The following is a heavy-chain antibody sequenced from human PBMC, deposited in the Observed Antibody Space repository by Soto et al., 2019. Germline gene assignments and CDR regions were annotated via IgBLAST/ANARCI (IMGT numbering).Heavy chain of an antibody. CDR3: ATHSRLRPRDYYYGMDV. J-gene: IGHJ6*02. CDR2: IIPIFGTA. Sequence: QVQLVQSGAEVKKPGSSVKVSCKASGGTFSSYAISWVRQDPGQGLEWMGGIIPIFGTANYAQKFQGRVTITANESTSTAYLELSSLRSEDTAVYYCATHSRLRPRDYYYGMDVWGQGTTVTVSS. V-gene: IGHV1-69*01. D-gene: IGHD5-12*01. CDR1: GGTFSSYA.